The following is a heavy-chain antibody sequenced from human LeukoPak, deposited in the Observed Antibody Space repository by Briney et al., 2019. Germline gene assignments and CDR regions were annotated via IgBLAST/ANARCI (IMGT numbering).Heavy chain of an antibody. CDR3: AGDGGGLYYSNWFDP. CDR2: ISAYNGNT. V-gene: IGHV1-18*01. D-gene: IGHD3-10*01. J-gene: IGHJ5*02. CDR1: GYTFTSYG. Sequence: GASVKVSCKASGYTFTSYGISWVRQAPGQGLEWMGWISAYNGNTNYAQKLQGRVTMTTDTSTSTAYMELRSLRSDDTAVYYCAGDGGGLYYSNWFDPWGQGTLVTVSS.